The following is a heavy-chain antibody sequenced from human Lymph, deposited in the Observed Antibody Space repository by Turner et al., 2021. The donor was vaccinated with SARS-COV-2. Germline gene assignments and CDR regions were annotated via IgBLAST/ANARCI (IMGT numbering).Heavy chain of an antibody. D-gene: IGHD6-19*01. CDR2: IYYTGST. Sequence: QLQLQESGPGLVKPSATLSLTCTVSGASISGSTYYRGWLRPPPGKGLEWIGSIYYTGSTDYIPSRKSRITISSDTSKNQFSVKLSSVTAAETAVFYCAGDSAQGWYVPVFDYWGQGTRVTVSS. CDR3: AGDSAQGWYVPVFDY. CDR1: GASISGSTYY. J-gene: IGHJ4*02. V-gene: IGHV4-39*01.